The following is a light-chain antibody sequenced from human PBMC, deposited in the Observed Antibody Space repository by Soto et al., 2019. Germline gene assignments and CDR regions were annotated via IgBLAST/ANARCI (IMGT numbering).Light chain of an antibody. J-gene: IGKJ5*01. V-gene: IGKV3-11*01. CDR1: QSFRGL. CDR3: QQCHMWPIT. Sequence: EVVLTQSPVTLSLSPGERATLSCRASQSFRGLLAWYQQKPGQAPRLLIYDAYNRATGIPPRFSGSGSGKDFTLTISSLEPEDSAVYYCQQCHMWPITFGQGTRLEIK. CDR2: DAY.